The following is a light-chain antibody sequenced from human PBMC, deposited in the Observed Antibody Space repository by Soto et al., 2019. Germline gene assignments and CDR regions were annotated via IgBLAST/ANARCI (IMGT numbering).Light chain of an antibody. CDR3: TSYTGSITVL. CDR2: DVS. CDR1: SSDVGGYNY. J-gene: IGLJ2*01. V-gene: IGLV2-14*01. Sequence: QSALTQPASVSESPGQSITISCTGTSSDVGGYNYVSWYQQHPGKPPKLMIYDVSNRPSGVANRFSGSKSGNTASLTISGLQAEDEADYYCTSYTGSITVLFGGGTKVTVL.